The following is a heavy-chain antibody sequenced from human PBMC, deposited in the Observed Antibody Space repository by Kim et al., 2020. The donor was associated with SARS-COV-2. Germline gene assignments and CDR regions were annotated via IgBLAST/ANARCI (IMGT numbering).Heavy chain of an antibody. CDR2: ISSNGGST. V-gene: IGHV3-64D*06. CDR3: VKDWLYCGGDCYSHYFDY. CDR1: GFTFSSYA. Sequence: GGSLRLSCSASGFTFSSYAMHWVRQAPGKGLEYVSAISSNGGSTYYADSVKGRFTISRDNSKNTLYLQMSSLRAEDTAVYYCVKDWLYCGGDCYSHYFDYWGQGTLVTVSS. J-gene: IGHJ4*02. D-gene: IGHD2-21*02.